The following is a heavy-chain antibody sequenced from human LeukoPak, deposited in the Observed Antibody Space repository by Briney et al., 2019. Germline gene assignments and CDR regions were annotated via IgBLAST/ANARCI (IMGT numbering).Heavy chain of an antibody. J-gene: IGHJ4*02. D-gene: IGHD3-22*01. Sequence: SETLSLTCAVSGYFISSGYYWGWIRQPPGRGLEWIGSIYYSGSTYYNPSLKSRVTISVDTSKNQFSLKLSSVTAADTAVYYCAGSTYYYYDSSGHTFDYWGQGTLVTVSS. CDR1: GYFISSGYY. CDR3: AGSTYYYYDSSGHTFDY. V-gene: IGHV4-38-2*01. CDR2: IYYSGST.